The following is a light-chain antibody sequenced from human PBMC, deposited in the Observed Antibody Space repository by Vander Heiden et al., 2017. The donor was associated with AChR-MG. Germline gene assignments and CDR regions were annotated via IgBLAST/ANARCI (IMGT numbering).Light chain of an antibody. V-gene: IGKV3-11*01. CDR1: QSVSSY. J-gene: IGKJ4*01. CDR3: QQRSNWA. Sequence: EIVLTQSPATLSLSPGESATLSCRASQSVSSYLAWYQQKPGQAPRLLIYDASNRAPGIPARFSGSGSGTDFTLTISSLEPEDFAVYYCQQRSNWAFGGGTKVEIK. CDR2: DAS.